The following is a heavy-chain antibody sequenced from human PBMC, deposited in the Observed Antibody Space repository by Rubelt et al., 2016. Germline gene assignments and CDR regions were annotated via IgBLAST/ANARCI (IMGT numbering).Heavy chain of an antibody. CDR2: IYYNGNT. Sequence: QLQLQESGPGLVRPSETLSLTCTVSGGSISSSTHYWGWIRQPPGKGLEWIGNIYYNGNTYYSPSLKSRVTVSADTSKNQCALRRGAGAAADTAIYDWARHGGYKPFDYWGQGALVTVSS. CDR1: GGSISSSTHY. V-gene: IGHV4-39*01. D-gene: IGHD5-18*01. J-gene: IGHJ4*02. CDR3: ARHGGYKPFDY.